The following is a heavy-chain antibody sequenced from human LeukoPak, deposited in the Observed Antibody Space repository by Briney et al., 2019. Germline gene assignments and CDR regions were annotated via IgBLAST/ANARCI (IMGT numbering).Heavy chain of an antibody. J-gene: IGHJ4*02. D-gene: IGHD5-24*01. CDR3: AKAAGMGDNYYNFYFDY. CDR1: GFTFSSYA. V-gene: IGHV3-23*01. Sequence: QPGGSLRLSCAASGFTFSSYAMSWVRQASGKGLEWVSAISASGGKTYYADSVKGRFTISRDNSKNTLYLQMNSLRAEDTAIYYCAKAAGMGDNYYNFYFDYWGQGTLVTVSS. CDR2: ISASGGKT.